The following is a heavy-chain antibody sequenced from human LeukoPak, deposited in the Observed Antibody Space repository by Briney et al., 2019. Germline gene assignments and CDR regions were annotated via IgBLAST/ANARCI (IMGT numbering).Heavy chain of an antibody. J-gene: IGHJ4*02. Sequence: GASVQVSCKTSGYTFTNGYLHWVRQAPGQGLEWVGIINPGDGSTKYAQKFQGRVTMTRDTSTSTVYVELSILGSEDTAVYYCARVGQLVFDYWGQGTLVTVSS. CDR1: GYTFTNGY. CDR2: INPGDGST. D-gene: IGHD6-6*01. CDR3: ARVGQLVFDY. V-gene: IGHV1-46*03.